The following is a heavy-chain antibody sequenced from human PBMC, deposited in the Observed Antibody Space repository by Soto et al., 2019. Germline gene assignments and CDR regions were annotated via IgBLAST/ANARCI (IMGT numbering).Heavy chain of an antibody. CDR1: GGSFSCYY. Sequence: SETLSLTCAVYGGSFSCYYWSWIRQPPGKGLEWIGEINHSGSTNYNPSLKSRVTISVDTSKNQFSLKLSSVTAADTAVYYCARXGGLECLVQNYYYGMDVWGQGTTVTVSS. D-gene: IGHD6-19*01. J-gene: IGHJ6*02. V-gene: IGHV4-34*01. CDR3: ARXGGLECLVQNYYYGMDV. CDR2: INHSGST.